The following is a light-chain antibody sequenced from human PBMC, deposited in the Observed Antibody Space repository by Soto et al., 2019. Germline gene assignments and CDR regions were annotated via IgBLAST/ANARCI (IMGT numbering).Light chain of an antibody. J-gene: IGKJ4*01. Sequence: DIQMTQSPPSLSASVGDRVTITCRASQTIDTFANWYQQKPGRAPKLLIFAASSLHSGVPSRFSGSGSGTDFTLTITSLHPEDFATYYCQQSYVTPLTFGGWTKVEIK. V-gene: IGKV1-39*01. CDR2: AAS. CDR3: QQSYVTPLT. CDR1: QTIDTF.